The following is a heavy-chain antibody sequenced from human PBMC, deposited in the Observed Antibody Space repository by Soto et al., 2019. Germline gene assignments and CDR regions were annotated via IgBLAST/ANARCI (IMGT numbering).Heavy chain of an antibody. CDR3: AREIVTAGGNNYFDP. CDR2: VYHTGDT. V-gene: IGHV4-4*02. CDR1: GGTVASSHW. Sequence: PSETLSLTCGVSGGTVASSHWWSWVRQSPGGGLEWIGNVYHTGDTNLNPSLQSRVTISVDKSNNQFSLRLNSLTAADMAVYFCAREIVTAGGNNYFDPWGPGTLVTVSS. D-gene: IGHD2-21*02. J-gene: IGHJ5*02.